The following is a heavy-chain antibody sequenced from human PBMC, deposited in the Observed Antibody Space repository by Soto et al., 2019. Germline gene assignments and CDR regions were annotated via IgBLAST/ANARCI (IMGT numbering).Heavy chain of an antibody. D-gene: IGHD3-10*01. V-gene: IGHV4-59*08. CDR1: GGSISSYY. CDR3: ARQSGYYYGSGAGVFDY. Sequence: HSETLSLTCTVSGGSISSYYWSWIRQPPGKGLEWIGYIYYSGSTNYNPSLKSRVTISVDTSKNQFSLKLSSVTAADTAVYYCARQSGYYYGSGAGVFDYWGQGTLVTVSS. J-gene: IGHJ4*02. CDR2: IYYSGST.